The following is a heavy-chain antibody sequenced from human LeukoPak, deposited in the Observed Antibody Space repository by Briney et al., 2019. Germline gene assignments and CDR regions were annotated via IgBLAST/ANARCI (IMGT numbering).Heavy chain of an antibody. CDR1: GGSLSSSSYY. D-gene: IGHD6-6*01. V-gene: IGHV4-39*01. CDR3: ARHSLAARLNHYYMDV. J-gene: IGHJ6*03. CDR2: IFYSGST. Sequence: SETLSLTCIVSGGSLSSSSYYWGWIRQPPGEGLEWLGCIFYSGSTYYNPSLKSGVTISVDTSKNQFSLKLSSVTAADTAVYYCARHSLAARLNHYYMDVWGKGTTVTVSS.